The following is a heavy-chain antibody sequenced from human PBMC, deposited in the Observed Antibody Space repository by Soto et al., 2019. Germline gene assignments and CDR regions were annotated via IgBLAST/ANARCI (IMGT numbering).Heavy chain of an antibody. CDR1: GFIVRDNF. V-gene: IGHV3-53*01. J-gene: IGHJ3*01. Sequence: PGGSLIHSCAASGFIVRDNFMIWVRQAPGKGLEWVSALYRGGVAYYADAVKGRFIISRDNPENTLYLQMTSLRVDDSAIYYCARALGEVPAQPSLDAFELWGQGSVVTVS. D-gene: IGHD1-26*01. CDR2: LYRGGVA. CDR3: ARALGEVPAQPSLDAFEL.